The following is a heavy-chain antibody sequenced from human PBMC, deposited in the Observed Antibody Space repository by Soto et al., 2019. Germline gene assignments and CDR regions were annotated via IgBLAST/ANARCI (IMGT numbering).Heavy chain of an antibody. CDR1: GGSVSSGDHY. CDR3: ATESSGSSPLHFDF. Sequence: QVLLEESGPGLVKPSQTLSLTCTVSGGSVSSGDHYWSWIRQPPGKGLEWIGYVYYSGSTYYHPSLGSRVTMSTDTSKHQFSLKLISVPASDAAVYFCATESSGSSPLHFDFWGQGALVSVSS. D-gene: IGHD3-22*01. CDR2: VYYSGST. J-gene: IGHJ4*02. V-gene: IGHV4-30-4*01.